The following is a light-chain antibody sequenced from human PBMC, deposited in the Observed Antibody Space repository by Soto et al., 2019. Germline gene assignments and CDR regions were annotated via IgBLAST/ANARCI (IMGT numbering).Light chain of an antibody. Sequence: EIVLTQSPGTLSLSPGERATLSCRASQSVSSTYLAWYQQKPGQAPRLLIYGASSRATGILDRFSGSESGTEFTLTINRLEPEDFAIYYCQQYGDSRTFGQGTKLEIK. CDR1: QSVSSTY. J-gene: IGKJ2*01. V-gene: IGKV3-20*01. CDR2: GAS. CDR3: QQYGDSRT.